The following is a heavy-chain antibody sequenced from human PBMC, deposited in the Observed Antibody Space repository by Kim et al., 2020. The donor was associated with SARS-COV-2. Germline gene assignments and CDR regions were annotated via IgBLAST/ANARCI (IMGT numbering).Heavy chain of an antibody. CDR2: LSPSGSST. CDR1: GFTFSNYP. CDR3: TKGGLRSGFDF. V-gene: IGHV3-23*01. Sequence: GGSLRLSCAASGFTFSNYPMTWVRQAPGQGLECVSSLSPSGSSTAYADSVKGRFTISRDHSKTTLYLQMNSLRGDDTAIYYCTKGGLRSGFDFRGQGTLVTVSS. J-gene: IGHJ4*02. D-gene: IGHD5-12*01.